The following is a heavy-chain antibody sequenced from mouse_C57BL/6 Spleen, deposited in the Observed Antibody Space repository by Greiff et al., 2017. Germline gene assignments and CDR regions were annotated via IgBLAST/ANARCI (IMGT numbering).Heavy chain of an antibody. J-gene: IGHJ1*03. V-gene: IGHV1-26*01. CDR1: GYTFTDYY. CDR2: INPNNGGT. CDR3: ARPHFDV. Sequence: EVQLQQSGPELVKPGASVKISCKASGYTFTDYYMNWVKQSHGKSLEWIGDINPNNGGTSYNQKFKGKATLTVDKSSSTAYMELRSLTSEDSAVYYCARPHFDVWGTGTTVTVSS.